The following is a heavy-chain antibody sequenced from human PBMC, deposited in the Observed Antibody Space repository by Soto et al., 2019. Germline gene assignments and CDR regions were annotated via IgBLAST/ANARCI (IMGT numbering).Heavy chain of an antibody. Sequence: PSEILSLDRTVVGECISGGGGYRSLIKKNPGKGLEWIGYIYYSGSTYYNPSLKSRVTISVDTSKNQFSLKLSSVTAADTAVYYCARARVLRYFDWLSDPGYYYGMDVWGQGTTVTVSS. V-gene: IGHV4-31*02. CDR1: GECISGGGGY. D-gene: IGHD3-9*01. CDR3: ARARVLRYFDWLSDPGYYYGMDV. CDR2: IYYSGST. J-gene: IGHJ6*02.